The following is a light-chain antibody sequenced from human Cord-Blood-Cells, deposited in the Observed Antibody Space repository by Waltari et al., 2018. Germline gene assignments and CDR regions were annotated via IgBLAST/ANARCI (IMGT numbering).Light chain of an antibody. CDR1: QSVSSN. V-gene: IGKV3-15*01. CDR3: QQYNNWPWT. CDR2: GAS. Sequence: MTQSPATLSVSPGERAILSCRASQSVSSNLAWYQQKPGQAPRLLIYGASTRATGIPARFSGSGSGTEFTLTISSLQSEDFAVYYCQQYNNWPWTFGQGTKVEIK. J-gene: IGKJ1*01.